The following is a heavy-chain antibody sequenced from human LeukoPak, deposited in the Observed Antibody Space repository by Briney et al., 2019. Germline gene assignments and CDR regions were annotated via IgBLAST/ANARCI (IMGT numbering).Heavy chain of an antibody. CDR1: GASIRSYY. D-gene: IGHD6-13*01. Sequence: SETLSLTCNVSGASIRSYYWGWVRQSPGKGLEWIGYIYHSGSTNYNPSLRSRVAISVDTSKSQFSLDLNSVTAADTAVYYCAWIISATGTGGYYFNYWGQGTLVTVSS. V-gene: IGHV4-59*08. CDR3: AWIISATGTGGYYFNY. CDR2: IYHSGST. J-gene: IGHJ4*02.